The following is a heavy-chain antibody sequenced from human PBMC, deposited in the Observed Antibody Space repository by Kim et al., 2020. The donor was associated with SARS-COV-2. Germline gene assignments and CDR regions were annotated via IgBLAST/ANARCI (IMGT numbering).Heavy chain of an antibody. J-gene: IGHJ4*02. CDR3: ASPFIYYDSSGYYEGPRD. CDR1: GFTFSSYA. D-gene: IGHD3-22*01. V-gene: IGHV3-30*04. CDR2: ISYDGSNK. Sequence: GGSLRLSCAASGFTFSSYAMHWVRQAPGKGLEWVAVISYDGSNKYYADSVKGRFTISRDNSKNTLYLQMNSLRAVDTAVYYCASPFIYYDSSGYYEGPRDWGQGTLVTVSS.